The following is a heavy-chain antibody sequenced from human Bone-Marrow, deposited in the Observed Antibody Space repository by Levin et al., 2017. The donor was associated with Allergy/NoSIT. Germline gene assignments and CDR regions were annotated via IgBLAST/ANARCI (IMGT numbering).Heavy chain of an antibody. D-gene: IGHD3-10*01. CDR1: GGSITSGVNY. CDR3: ARGPTFYFGSDD. Sequence: PSETLSLTCTVSGGSITSGVNYWSWIRQPAGKGLEWIGRIYTSGSTNYNPSLKSRVTMSVDTSRNQFSLKLRSVTAADTAVYYCARGPTFYFGSDDWGQGVLVTVSS. V-gene: IGHV4-61*02. J-gene: IGHJ4*02. CDR2: IYTSGST.